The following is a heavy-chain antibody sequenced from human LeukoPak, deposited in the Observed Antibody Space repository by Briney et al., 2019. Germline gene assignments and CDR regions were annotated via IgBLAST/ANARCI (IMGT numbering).Heavy chain of an antibody. V-gene: IGHV3-11*01. CDR1: GFTFSDYY. Sequence: PGGSLRLSCAASGFTFSDYYMSWIRQAPGKGLEWVSYISSSGSTIYYADSVKGRFTISRNNAKSSLYLQMSSLRAEDTAVYYCASPSLTLGGGAFDIWGQGTMVTVSS. CDR2: ISSSGSTI. D-gene: IGHD3-16*01. J-gene: IGHJ3*02. CDR3: ASPSLTLGGGAFDI.